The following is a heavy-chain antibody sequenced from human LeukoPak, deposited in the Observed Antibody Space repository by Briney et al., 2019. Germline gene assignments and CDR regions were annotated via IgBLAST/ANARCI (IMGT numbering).Heavy chain of an antibody. CDR1: GGTFSSYA. CDR2: IIPIFGTA. D-gene: IGHD1-26*01. J-gene: IGHJ4*02. CDR3: ASPGRQELLLY. V-gene: IGHV1-69*13. Sequence: GASVKVSCKASGGTFSSYAISWVRQAPGQGLEWMGGIIPIFGTANYAQKFQGRVTITADESTSTAYMELSSLRSEDTAVYYCASPGRQELLLYWGQGTLVTVSS.